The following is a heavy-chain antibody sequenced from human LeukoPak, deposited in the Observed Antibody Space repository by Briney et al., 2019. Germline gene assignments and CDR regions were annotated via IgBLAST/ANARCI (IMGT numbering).Heavy chain of an antibody. CDR3: AKGVDSGGTCYSSIDC. Sequence: PGGSLRLSCAASGFTFSSYAMSWVRQAPGKGLEWVSVISGSGGNTLYANSVKGRFSISRDNSRNTLYLQMNSLRAEDTAVYYCAKGVDSGGTCYSSIDCWGQGTLVTVSP. V-gene: IGHV3-23*01. D-gene: IGHD2-15*01. J-gene: IGHJ4*02. CDR1: GFTFSSYA. CDR2: ISGSGGNT.